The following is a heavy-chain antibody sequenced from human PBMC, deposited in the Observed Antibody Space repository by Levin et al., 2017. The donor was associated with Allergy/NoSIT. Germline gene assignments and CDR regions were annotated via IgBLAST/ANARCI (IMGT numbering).Heavy chain of an antibody. J-gene: IGHJ3*02. Sequence: GESLKISCKASGYTFTSYYMHWVRQAPGQGLEWMGIINPSGGSTSYAQKFQGRVTMTRDTSTSTVYMELSSLRSEDTAVYYCASRDISIAVAGDAFDIWGQGTMVTVSS. CDR3: ASRDISIAVAGDAFDI. CDR1: GYTFTSYY. CDR2: INPSGGST. V-gene: IGHV1-46*01. D-gene: IGHD6-19*01.